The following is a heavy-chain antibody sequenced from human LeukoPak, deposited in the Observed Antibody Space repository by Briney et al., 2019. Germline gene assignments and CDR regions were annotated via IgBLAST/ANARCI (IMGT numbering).Heavy chain of an antibody. D-gene: IGHD6-13*01. CDR1: GCTFSSYG. CDR2: IWYDGSNK. CDR3: AREGIAAAGTYLDY. Sequence: GGSLRLSCAASGCTFSSYGRRWVRQAPGKGLEWVAVIWYDGSNKYYAASVKGRFTISGDNSKNTLYLQMNSLRAEDTAVYYCAREGIAAAGTYLDYWGQGALVTVSS. J-gene: IGHJ4*02. V-gene: IGHV3-33*01.